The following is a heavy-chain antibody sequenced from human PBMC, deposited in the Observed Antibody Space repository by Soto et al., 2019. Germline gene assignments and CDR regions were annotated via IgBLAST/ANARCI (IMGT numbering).Heavy chain of an antibody. J-gene: IGHJ3*02. CDR2: IKGDGSAK. D-gene: IGHD6-25*01. Sequence: EVQLVESGGGLVQPGGSLRLSCAASGFTFGNYWMTWVRQAPGKGLEWVANIKGDGSAKSYLDSVRGRFTVSRDNAENSLFLQMNILRAEDTALYYCARDVSPGSSGYYLAAFDIWGQGTKVTVS. CDR1: GFTFGNYW. V-gene: IGHV3-7*05. CDR3: ARDVSPGSSGYYLAAFDI.